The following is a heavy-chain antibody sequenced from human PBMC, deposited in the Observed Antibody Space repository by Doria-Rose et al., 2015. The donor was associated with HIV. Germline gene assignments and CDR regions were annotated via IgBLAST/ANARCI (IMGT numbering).Heavy chain of an antibody. J-gene: IGHJ4*02. V-gene: IGHV4-59*01. CDR3: ATDRGSGWTFDY. D-gene: IGHD6-19*01. Sequence: LVKPSETLSLTCTVSGGSISSYYWSWIRQPPGKGLEWIGYIYYTGNTNSNPSLKSRVTISVDTSKNQFSLRLNSVTAADTAVYYCATDRGSGWTFDYWGQGTLVTVSS. CDR1: GGSISSYY. CDR2: IYYTGNT.